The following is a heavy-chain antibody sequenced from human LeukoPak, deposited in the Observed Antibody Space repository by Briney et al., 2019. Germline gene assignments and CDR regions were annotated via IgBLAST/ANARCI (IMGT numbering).Heavy chain of an antibody. J-gene: IGHJ6*02. Sequence: PSETLSLTCTVSGGSISSFYWSWIRQPPGKGLECIGYIYYSGNTNYNPSLKSRVTISVDTSKNQFSLKLSSVTAADTAVYYCARLPTNRYYFYGMDVWGQGTTVTVSS. D-gene: IGHD5-12*01. CDR2: IYYSGNT. CDR3: ARLPTNRYYFYGMDV. CDR1: GGSISSFY. V-gene: IGHV4-59*08.